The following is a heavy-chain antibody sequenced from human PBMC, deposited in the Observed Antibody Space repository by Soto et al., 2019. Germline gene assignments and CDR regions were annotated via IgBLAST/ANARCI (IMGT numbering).Heavy chain of an antibody. CDR3: ARGGQWLGTEGNYHYYYMDV. D-gene: IGHD6-19*01. V-gene: IGHV1-8*01. CDR2: MNPNSGNT. Sequence: GASVKVSCKASGYTFTSYDINWVRQATGQGLEWMGWMNPNSGNTGYAQKFQGRVTMTRNTSISTAYMELSSLRSEDTAVYYCARGGQWLGTEGNYHYYYMDVWGKGTTVTVSS. CDR1: GYTFTSYD. J-gene: IGHJ6*03.